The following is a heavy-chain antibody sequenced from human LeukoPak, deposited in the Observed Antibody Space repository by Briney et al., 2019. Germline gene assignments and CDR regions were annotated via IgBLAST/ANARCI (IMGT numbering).Heavy chain of an antibody. CDR3: ASQFWWAAVVGPALDC. CDR2: ISYDGSNK. CDR1: AFTFSNYG. Sequence: GGSLRLSCAGSAFTFSNYGMHWVRQAPGKGLEWVALISYDGSNKYYADSVKGRFTISRDNAKNSLYLQMSSLRAEDTAVYYCASQFWWAAVVGPALDCWGQGSLVTVSS. J-gene: IGHJ4*02. V-gene: IGHV3-30*03. D-gene: IGHD2-21*01.